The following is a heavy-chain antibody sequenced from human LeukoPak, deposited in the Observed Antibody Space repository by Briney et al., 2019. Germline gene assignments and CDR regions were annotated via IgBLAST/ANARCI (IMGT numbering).Heavy chain of an antibody. CDR2: IYYSGST. J-gene: IGHJ4*02. CDR3: ARGPAATFYYFDY. CDR1: GGSISSYY. Sequence: SETLSLTCTVSGGSISSYYWSWIRQPPGKGLEWIGYIYYSGSTNYNPSLKSRVTISVDTSKNQFSLKLSSVTAADTAVYYCARGPAATFYYFDYWGQGTLVTVSS. D-gene: IGHD2-2*01. V-gene: IGHV4-59*01.